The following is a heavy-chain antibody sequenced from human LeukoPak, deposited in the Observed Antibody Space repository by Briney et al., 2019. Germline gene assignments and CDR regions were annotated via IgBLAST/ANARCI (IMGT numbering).Heavy chain of an antibody. Sequence: ASVKVSCKASGYTFTSYGISWVRRAPGQGLEWMGWISAYNGNTNYAQKLQGRVTMTTDTSTSTAYMELRSLRSDDTAVYYCARDNYYGSGSYLIDYWGQGTLVTVSS. CDR2: ISAYNGNT. CDR3: ARDNYYGSGSYLIDY. J-gene: IGHJ4*02. V-gene: IGHV1-18*01. D-gene: IGHD3-10*01. CDR1: GYTFTSYG.